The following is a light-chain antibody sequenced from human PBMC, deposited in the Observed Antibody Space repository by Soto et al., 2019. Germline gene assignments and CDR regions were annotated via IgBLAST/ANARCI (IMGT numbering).Light chain of an antibody. CDR3: CSYAGNSIVV. J-gene: IGLJ2*01. V-gene: IGLV2-23*02. CDR1: SSDVGSYNL. Sequence: QSALTQPASVSGSPGQSMTISCTGTSSDVGSYNLVSWYQQHPGKVPKLMIYEVTKRPSGVSNRFSGSKSGNTASLTISGLQAEDEADYYCCSYAGNSIVVFGGGTKVTVL. CDR2: EVT.